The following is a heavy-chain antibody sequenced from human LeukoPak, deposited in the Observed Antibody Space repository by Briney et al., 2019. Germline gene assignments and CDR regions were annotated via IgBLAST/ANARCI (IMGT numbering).Heavy chain of an antibody. V-gene: IGHV1-46*01. CDR2: INPSGGST. CDR3: ARDSNVLLWFGESDNWFDP. D-gene: IGHD3-10*01. J-gene: IGHJ5*02. Sequence: PVASVKVSCKASGYTFTSYYMHWVRQAPGQGLEWMGIINPSGGSTSYAQKFQGRVTMTRDTSISTAYMELSRLRSDDTAVYYCARDSNVLLWFGESDNWFDPWGQGTLVTVSS. CDR1: GYTFTSYY.